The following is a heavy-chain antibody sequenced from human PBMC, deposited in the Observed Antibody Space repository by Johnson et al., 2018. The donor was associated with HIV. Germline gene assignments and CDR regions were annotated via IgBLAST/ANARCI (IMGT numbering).Heavy chain of an antibody. Sequence: QVQLVESGGGVVQPGRSLRLSCAASGFTFSNYGIHWVRQAPGKGLEWVASTWFDGRKKYYSDSVRGRFIISRDNSKNTLYLQMNSLRAEDTALYFCARVAVSTAAGGVPLDIWGPGTMVTVSA. D-gene: IGHD2-2*01. V-gene: IGHV3-33*03. CDR2: TWFDGRKK. J-gene: IGHJ3*02. CDR1: GFTFSNYG. CDR3: ARVAVSTAAGGVPLDI.